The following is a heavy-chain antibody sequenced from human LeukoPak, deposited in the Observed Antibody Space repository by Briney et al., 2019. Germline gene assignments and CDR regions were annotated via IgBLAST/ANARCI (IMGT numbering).Heavy chain of an antibody. D-gene: IGHD5-12*01. V-gene: IGHV3-30*02. CDR1: GFTFRTYG. Sequence: GGSLRLSCAASGFTFRTYGMHWVRQAPGKGLEWVAVVRYDGGNKHYADSVKGRFTISRDNSKNTLYLQMNSLRAEDTAVYYCAKDDFRSHIVATGRGLLSYWGQGTLVTVSS. CDR2: VRYDGGNK. J-gene: IGHJ4*02. CDR3: AKDDFRSHIVATGRGLLSY.